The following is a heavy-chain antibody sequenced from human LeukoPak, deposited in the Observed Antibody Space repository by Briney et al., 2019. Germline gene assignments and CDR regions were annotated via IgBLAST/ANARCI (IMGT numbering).Heavy chain of an antibody. Sequence: ASVKVSCKASGYTFTSYYMHWVRQAPGQGLEWMGIINPSGGSTSYAQKFQGRVTMTRDTSTSTVYMELSSLRSEDTAVYYCARSYIAARGDNWFDPWGQGTLVTVSS. CDR3: ARSYIAARGDNWFDP. CDR1: GYTFTSYY. J-gene: IGHJ5*02. CDR2: INPSGGST. V-gene: IGHV1-46*01. D-gene: IGHD6-6*01.